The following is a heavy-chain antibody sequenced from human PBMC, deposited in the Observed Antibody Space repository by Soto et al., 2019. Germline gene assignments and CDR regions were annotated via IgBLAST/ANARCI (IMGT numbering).Heavy chain of an antibody. V-gene: IGHV1-69*13. CDR1: GYPYTSYG. Sequence: SVKVSCKASGYPYTSYGISWVGQAPGQGLEWMGGIIPIFGTADYAQKFQGRVTITADESTSTAYMELSSLRSEDTAVYYCASRPRLNYYDSSGYFDYWGQGTLVTVSS. D-gene: IGHD3-22*01. CDR3: ASRPRLNYYDSSGYFDY. J-gene: IGHJ4*02. CDR2: IIPIFGTA.